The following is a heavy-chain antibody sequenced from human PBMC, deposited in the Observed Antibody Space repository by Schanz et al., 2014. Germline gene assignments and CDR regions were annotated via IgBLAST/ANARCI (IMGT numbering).Heavy chain of an antibody. D-gene: IGHD2-8*02. CDR2: IYHSGNT. CDR1: GFTFSDHY. CDR3: ARDSLRGATGGYGMDV. Sequence: QVQLVESGGGVVQFGRSLRLSCVASGFTFSDHYMDWVRQAPGKGLEWVGEIYHSGNTNYNASLKSRVTISVDKSKNQFSLKVRSVTAADTAVYYCARDSLRGATGGYGMDVWGQGTTVTVSS. V-gene: IGHV4-4*02. J-gene: IGHJ6*02.